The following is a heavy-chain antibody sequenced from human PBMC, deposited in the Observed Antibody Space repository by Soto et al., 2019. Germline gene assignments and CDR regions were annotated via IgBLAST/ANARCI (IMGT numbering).Heavy chain of an antibody. CDR2: IGTAGDT. D-gene: IGHD5-12*01. CDR1: GFTFSSYD. CDR3: ARGILSGYDYYFDY. Sequence: GGSLRLSCAASGFTFSSYDMHWVRQATGKGLEWVSAIGTAGDTYYPGSVKGRFTISRENAKNSLYLQMNSLRAGDTAGYYCARGILSGYDYYFDYWGQGTLVTVSS. J-gene: IGHJ4*02. V-gene: IGHV3-13*01.